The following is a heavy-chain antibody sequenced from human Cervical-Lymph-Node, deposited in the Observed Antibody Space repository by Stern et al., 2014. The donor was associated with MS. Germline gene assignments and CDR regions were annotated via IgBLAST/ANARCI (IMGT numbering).Heavy chain of an antibody. J-gene: IGHJ6*02. CDR1: GYTFTSFG. D-gene: IGHD3-16*01. CDR2: VSSYNGNT. CDR3: ARDPTNYDYVWGTYFGMAV. V-gene: IGHV1-18*01. Sequence: VQLVQSGPEVKKPGASVKVSCKASGYTFTSFGFSWVRQAPGQGLEWMGWVSSYNGNTKYAQKFQGRVTMTKDTSTSTAYMELRSLRSDDTAMYYCARDPTNYDYVWGTYFGMAVWGQGTTDTVSS.